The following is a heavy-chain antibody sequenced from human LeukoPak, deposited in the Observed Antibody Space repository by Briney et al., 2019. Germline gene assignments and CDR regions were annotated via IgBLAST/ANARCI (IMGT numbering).Heavy chain of an antibody. V-gene: IGHV3-21*04. CDR3: ASGPDWGNPPLALSHRVEYFDL. CDR1: GFTFSSYS. Sequence: GGSLRLSCAASGFTFSSYSMNWVRQAPGKGLEWVSSISSSSSYIYYADSVKGRFTISRDNAKNSLYLQMNSLRSEDTAVYYCASGPDWGNPPLALSHRVEYFDLWGRGTLVTVSS. CDR2: ISSSSSYI. J-gene: IGHJ2*01. D-gene: IGHD3-16*01.